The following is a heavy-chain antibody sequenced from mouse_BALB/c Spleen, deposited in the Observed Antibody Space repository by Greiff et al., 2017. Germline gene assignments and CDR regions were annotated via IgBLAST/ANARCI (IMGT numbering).Heavy chain of an antibody. V-gene: IGHV1-9*01. CDR3: ARRADYLYYFDY. J-gene: IGHJ2*01. CDR2: ILPGSGST. D-gene: IGHD1-1*02. Sequence: QVQLKQSGAELMKPGASVKISCKATGYTFSSYWIEWVKQRPGHGLEWIGEILPGSGSTNYNEKFKGKATFTADTSSNTAYMQLSSLTSEDSAVYYCARRADYLYYFDYWGQGTTLTVSS. CDR1: GYTFSSYW.